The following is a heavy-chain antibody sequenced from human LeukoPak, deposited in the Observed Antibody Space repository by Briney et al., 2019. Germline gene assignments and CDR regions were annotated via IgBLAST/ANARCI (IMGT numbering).Heavy chain of an antibody. V-gene: IGHV3-11*01. D-gene: IGHD3-22*01. J-gene: IGHJ4*02. CDR2: ISSSGSTI. CDR1: GFTFRDYY. CDR3: ARDLGYYDSSPCFDY. Sequence: PGVSLRLSCAASGFTFRDYYMSWIREAPGKGREWGSYISSSGSTIYYADSVKGRFTISRDNAKNSLYLQMNSLRAEDTAVYYCARDLGYYDSSPCFDYWGQGTLVTVSS.